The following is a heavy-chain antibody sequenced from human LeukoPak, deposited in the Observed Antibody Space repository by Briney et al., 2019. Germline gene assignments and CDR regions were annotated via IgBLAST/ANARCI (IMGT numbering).Heavy chain of an antibody. J-gene: IGHJ4*02. Sequence: SQTLSLTCDISGDSVSSNSAAWNWIRQSPSRGLEWLGRTFYRSKWYNEYEVSLKSRLTIHADTSKNHFSLQLNSVTPEDTAVYYCVRSGGTAIGNYERATFDYWGQGTLVTVSS. CDR1: GDSVSSNSAA. CDR2: TFYRSKWYN. V-gene: IGHV6-1*01. D-gene: IGHD1-7*01. CDR3: VRSGGTAIGNYERATFDY.